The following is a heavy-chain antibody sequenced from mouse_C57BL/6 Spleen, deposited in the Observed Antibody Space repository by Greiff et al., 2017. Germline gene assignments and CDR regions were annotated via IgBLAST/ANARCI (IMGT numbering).Heavy chain of an antibody. Sequence: VQLQQSGAELVRPGASVKLSCTASGFNINDYYMHWVKQRPEQGLEWIGRIDPEDGDTEYAPKFQGKATMTADTSSNTAYLQLSSLTSEDTAVYYCTTGRGLLRFAYWGQGTLVTVSA. CDR2: IDPEDGDT. CDR1: GFNINDYY. D-gene: IGHD2-3*01. V-gene: IGHV14-1*01. J-gene: IGHJ3*01. CDR3: TTGRGLLRFAY.